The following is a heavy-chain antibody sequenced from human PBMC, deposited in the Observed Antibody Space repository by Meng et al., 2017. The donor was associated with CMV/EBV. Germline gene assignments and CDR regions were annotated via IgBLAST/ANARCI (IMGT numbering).Heavy chain of an antibody. V-gene: IGHV3-30-3*01. J-gene: IGHJ6*02. CDR2: ISYDGSNK. D-gene: IGHD3-16*01. Sequence: GESLKISCAASGFTFSSYAMHWVRQAPGKGLEWVTVISYDGSNKYYADSVKGRFTISRDNSKNTLYLQMSSLRAEDTAVYYCATDGGLPPYYYGLDVWGQGTTVTVS. CDR3: ATDGGLPPYYYGLDV. CDR1: GFTFSSYA.